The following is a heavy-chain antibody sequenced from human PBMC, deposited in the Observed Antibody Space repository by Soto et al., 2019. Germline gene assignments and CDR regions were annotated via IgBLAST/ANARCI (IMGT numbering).Heavy chain of an antibody. CDR2: VDPNGGGS. CDR1: GYSFTDYK. Sequence: GARLKFSHKPSGYSFTDYKLHCVRQAPGQGHAWMGWVDPNGGGSNAAQKCQGSVTMTWDTSITTAYLDLTRLTTNDTATYFCATWVDYGDFEGFDFWGQGTLVTVSS. CDR3: ATWVDYGDFEGFDF. J-gene: IGHJ4*02. D-gene: IGHD4-17*01. V-gene: IGHV1-2*04.